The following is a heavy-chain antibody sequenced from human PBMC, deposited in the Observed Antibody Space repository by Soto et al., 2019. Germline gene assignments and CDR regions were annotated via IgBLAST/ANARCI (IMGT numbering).Heavy chain of an antibody. CDR1: GYTFTSYG. J-gene: IGHJ3*01. V-gene: IGHV1-69*04. CDR3: GRVLAGNWNDDPSGGAFDL. CDR2: IIPILGIT. D-gene: IGHD1-1*01. Sequence: SVKVSCKASGYTFTSYGISWVRQAPGQGLEWMGRIIPILGITNYAQKFQGRVTITADKSTSTAYMELSSLSSEDTAVYYCGRVLAGNWNDDPSGGAFDLWGQGTKVTVSS.